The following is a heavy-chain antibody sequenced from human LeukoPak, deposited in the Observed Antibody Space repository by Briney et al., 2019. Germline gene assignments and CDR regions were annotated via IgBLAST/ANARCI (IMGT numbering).Heavy chain of an antibody. CDR1: GFTFSSYG. CDR3: AKDRSTTWSFDY. CDR2: IWYDGSNK. D-gene: IGHD6-13*01. V-gene: IGHV3-33*06. J-gene: IGHJ4*02. Sequence: GSLRLSCAASGFTFSSYGMHWVRQAPGKGLEWVAVIWYDGSNKYYADSVKGRFTISRDNSKNTLYLQMNSLRAEDTAVYYCAKDRSTTWSFDYWGQGTLVTVSS.